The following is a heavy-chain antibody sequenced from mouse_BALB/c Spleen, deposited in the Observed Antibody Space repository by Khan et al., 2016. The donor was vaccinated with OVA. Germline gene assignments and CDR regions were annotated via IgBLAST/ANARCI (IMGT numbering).Heavy chain of an antibody. CDR1: GYTFSSYW. Sequence: QVQLKQSGGDLMKPGASVKISCKATGYTFSSYWIEWVKQRPGHGLEWIGQIFPGSVSTTYNEKFKGKATFTADTSSNTAYMPLSSLPTEDSAGYYCARGGDGGFAYGGQGTLVTVSA. CDR3: ARGGDGGFAY. D-gene: IGHD2-13*01. J-gene: IGHJ3*01. V-gene: IGHV1-9*01. CDR2: IFPGSVST.